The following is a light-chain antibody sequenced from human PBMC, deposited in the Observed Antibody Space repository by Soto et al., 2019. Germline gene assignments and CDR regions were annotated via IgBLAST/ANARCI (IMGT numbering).Light chain of an antibody. CDR1: SSDVGGYNY. CDR2: DVS. V-gene: IGLV2-14*01. J-gene: IGLJ2*01. CDR3: SSYTSSSTLV. Sequence: QSVLTQPASVSGSPGQSITISCTGTSSDVGGYNYVSWYQQHPGKAPKLMIYDVSNRPSGVSNRFSGSKSGNTASPTISGLQAEDEADYYCSSYTSSSTLVFGGGTKLTVL.